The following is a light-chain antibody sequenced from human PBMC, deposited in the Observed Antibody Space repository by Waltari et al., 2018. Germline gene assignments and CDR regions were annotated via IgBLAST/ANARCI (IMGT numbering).Light chain of an antibody. V-gene: IGLV2-11*01. Sequence: QSALTQPRSVSGSPGQSVTISCTGTSSDVGRFNYVSWHQQHPGKAPKLMIYDGNKRPAGGPDRFSGSKSGNTASLPISGLQAEDEADYYGCSYAGSYTLVFGGGTKLTVL. J-gene: IGLJ3*02. CDR1: SSDVGRFNY. CDR3: CSYAGSYTLV. CDR2: DGN.